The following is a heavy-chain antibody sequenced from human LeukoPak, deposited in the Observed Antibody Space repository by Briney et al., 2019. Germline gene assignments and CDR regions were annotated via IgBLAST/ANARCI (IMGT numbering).Heavy chain of an antibody. Sequence: QSGGSLRLSCAASGFTFSASTTHWVRQASGKGLEWVGRIRSKTNNYATAYADSVKGRFTISRDDSRHTTYLQMNSLQTEDTAVYYCTRAYDDYVVGGDDWGQGTLVTVSS. CDR3: TRAYDDYVVGGDD. D-gene: IGHD4-17*01. CDR1: GFTFSAST. CDR2: IRSKTNNYAT. V-gene: IGHV3-73*01. J-gene: IGHJ4*02.